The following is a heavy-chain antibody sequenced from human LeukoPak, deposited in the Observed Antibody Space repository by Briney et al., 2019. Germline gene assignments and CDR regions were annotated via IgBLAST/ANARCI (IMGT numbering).Heavy chain of an antibody. J-gene: IGHJ3*02. CDR1: GFTFSDYT. CDR2: ITSGSGYT. CDR3: TRAAYSSAWSDAFDI. V-gene: IGHV3-21*01. Sequence: GGSLRLSCAASGFTFSDYTINWVRQAPGKGLEWVSSITSGSGYTYYADSVKGRFTISRDNTKNSLYLQMKSLRAEDTALYYCTRAAYSSAWSDAFDIWGQGTMVTVSS. D-gene: IGHD6-19*01.